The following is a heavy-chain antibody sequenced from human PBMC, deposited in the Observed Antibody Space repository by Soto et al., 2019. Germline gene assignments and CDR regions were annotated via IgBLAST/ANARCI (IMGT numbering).Heavy chain of an antibody. Sequence: EVQLLESGGGLVQPGGSLRLSCAASGFTFSSYAMSWVRQAPGKGLEWVSAISGSGGSTYYADSVKGRFTISRDNSKNTLYLQMNSLRAEDTAVYYCAKEFVDFWSGWPGLGGYFGYWGQGTLVTVSS. D-gene: IGHD3-3*01. V-gene: IGHV3-23*01. CDR1: GFTFSSYA. CDR2: ISGSGGST. CDR3: AKEFVDFWSGWPGLGGYFGY. J-gene: IGHJ4*02.